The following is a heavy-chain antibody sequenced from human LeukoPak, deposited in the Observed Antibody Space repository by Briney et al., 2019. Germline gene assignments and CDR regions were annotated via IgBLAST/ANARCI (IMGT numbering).Heavy chain of an antibody. CDR1: GFTFNDYA. D-gene: IGHD2-21*01. CDR2: ISHDGTNK. CDR3: ALTVIGVVYYFDN. Sequence: GGSLRLSCAASGFTFNDYAMQWVRQAPGKGLEWVAVISHDGTNKYYAESVRGRFTISRDNSRNTLYLYMNSLRDADTAVYYCALTVIGVVYYFDNSGEGTLVTVSS. V-gene: IGHV3-30*04. J-gene: IGHJ4*02.